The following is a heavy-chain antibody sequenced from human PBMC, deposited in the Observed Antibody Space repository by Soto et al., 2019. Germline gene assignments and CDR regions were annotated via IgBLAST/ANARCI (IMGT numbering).Heavy chain of an antibody. CDR1: GGSVSGGNYY. D-gene: IGHD3-16*01. CDR3: ATSPRFALDI. J-gene: IGHJ3*02. V-gene: IGHV4-61*01. CDR2: VSYSGST. Sequence: QVQLQESGPGLVKPSETLSLSCTVSGGSVSGGNYYWSWIRQPPGKGLEWIGYVSYSGSTNYNPSPKSRVNISVDTSKNQFSLNLSSVTAADTAVYYCATSPRFALDIWGQGTMVIVSA.